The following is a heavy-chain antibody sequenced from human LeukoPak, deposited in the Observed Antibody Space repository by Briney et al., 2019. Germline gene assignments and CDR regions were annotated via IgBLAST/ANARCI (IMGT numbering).Heavy chain of an antibody. V-gene: IGHV1-69*04. CDR3: ARGYYYGSGSYYP. CDR2: IIPILGIA. CDR1: GGTFSSYA. J-gene: IGHJ4*02. D-gene: IGHD3-10*01. Sequence: EASVKVSCKASGGTFSSYAISWVRQAPGQGLEWMGRIIPILGIANYAQKFQGRVTITADKSTSTAYMELSSLRSEDTAVYYCARGYYYGSGSYYPWGQGTLVTVSS.